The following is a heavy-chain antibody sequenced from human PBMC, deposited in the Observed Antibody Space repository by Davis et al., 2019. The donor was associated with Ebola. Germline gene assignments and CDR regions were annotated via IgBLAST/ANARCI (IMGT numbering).Heavy chain of an antibody. D-gene: IGHD5-12*01. J-gene: IGHJ4*02. CDR2: ISSSGSTI. CDR3: AREREWLRLWVDY. V-gene: IGHV3-48*03. CDR1: GFTFSSYE. Sequence: GGSLRLSCAASGFTFSSYEMNWVRQAPGKGLEWVSYISSSGSTIYYADSVKGRFTISRDNAKNSLYLQMNSLRDEDTAVYYCAREREWLRLWVDYWGQGTLVTVSS.